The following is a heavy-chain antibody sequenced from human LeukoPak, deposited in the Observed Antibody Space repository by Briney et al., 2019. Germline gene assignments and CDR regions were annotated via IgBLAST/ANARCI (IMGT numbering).Heavy chain of an antibody. CDR1: GFTFSSYS. D-gene: IGHD5-24*01. CDR3: ARDRRGVGYRPQYYQYYYMDV. CDR2: ISSSSSYI. V-gene: IGHV3-21*01. Sequence: GGSLRLSCAAPGFTFSSYSMNWVRQAPGKGLEWVSSISSSSSYIYYADSVKGRFTIPRDSPKNSLYLQTNRLRAEDTAVYYCARDRRGVGYRPQYYQYYYMDVWGKGNTVTVSS. J-gene: IGHJ6*03.